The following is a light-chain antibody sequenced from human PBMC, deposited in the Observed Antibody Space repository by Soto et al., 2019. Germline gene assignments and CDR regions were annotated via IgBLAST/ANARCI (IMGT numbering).Light chain of an antibody. CDR3: CSYAGSYTFYV. Sequence: QSVLTQPRSVSGSPGQSVTISCTGTSSDVGGYNYVSWYQQHPGKAPKLMIYDVSKRPSGVPDRFSGSKSGNTASLTISGLQAADEADYYCCSYAGSYTFYVFGTGTKLTVL. J-gene: IGLJ1*01. CDR2: DVS. V-gene: IGLV2-11*01. CDR1: SSDVGGYNY.